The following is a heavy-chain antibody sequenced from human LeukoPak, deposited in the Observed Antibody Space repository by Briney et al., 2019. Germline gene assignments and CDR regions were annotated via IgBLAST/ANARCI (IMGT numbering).Heavy chain of an antibody. CDR3: ARDRGYYGSGSYYYTNWFDP. Sequence: SETLSLTCTVSGGSISSGSYYWSWIRQPAGNGLEWIGRIYTSGSTNYNPSLKSRVTISVDTSKNQFSLKLSSVTAADTAVYYCARDRGYYGSGSYYYTNWFDPWGQGTLVTVSS. V-gene: IGHV4-61*02. CDR1: GGSISSGSYY. J-gene: IGHJ5*02. D-gene: IGHD3-10*01. CDR2: IYTSGST.